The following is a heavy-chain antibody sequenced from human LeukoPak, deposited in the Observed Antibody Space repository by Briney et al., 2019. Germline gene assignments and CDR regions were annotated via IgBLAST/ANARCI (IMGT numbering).Heavy chain of an antibody. CDR2: IYYSGST. Sequence: SETLSLTCTVSGGSISSYYWNWIRQPPGKGLEWIGYIYYSGSTNYNPSLKSRVTISVDTSKNQFSLKLSSVTAADTAVYYCARTTEGYAGGPGYSYYYYMDVWGKGTTVTISS. D-gene: IGHD5-12*01. CDR1: GGSISSYY. CDR3: ARTTEGYAGGPGYSYYYYMDV. V-gene: IGHV4-59*01. J-gene: IGHJ6*03.